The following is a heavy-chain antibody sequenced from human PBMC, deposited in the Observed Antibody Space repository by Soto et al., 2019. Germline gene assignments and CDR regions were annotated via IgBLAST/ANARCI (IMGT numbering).Heavy chain of an antibody. CDR3: ASSVGYCSSTSCQVDY. V-gene: IGHV1-8*01. CDR1: GYTFTSYD. CDR2: MNPNSGNT. Sequence: QVQLVQSGAEVKKPGASVKVSCKASGYTFTSYDINWVRQATGQGLEWMGWMNPNSGNTGYAQKFQGRVIMTRNTSISTAYMELSSLRSEDTAVYYCASSVGYCSSTSCQVDYWGQGTLVTVSS. D-gene: IGHD2-2*01. J-gene: IGHJ4*02.